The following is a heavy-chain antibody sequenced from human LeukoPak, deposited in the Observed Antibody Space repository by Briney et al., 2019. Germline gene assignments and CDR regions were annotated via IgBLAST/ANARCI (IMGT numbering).Heavy chain of an antibody. J-gene: IGHJ4*02. V-gene: IGHV1-8*01. Sequence: ASVKVSCKASGYTFTSYDINWVRQATGQGLEWMGWMNPNSGNTGYAQKLQGRVTMTRNTSISTAYMELSSLRSEDTAVYYCARGASVYYDFWSGYPKRGAYFDYWGQGTLVTVSS. CDR1: GYTFTSYD. D-gene: IGHD3-3*01. CDR2: MNPNSGNT. CDR3: ARGASVYYDFWSGYPKRGAYFDY.